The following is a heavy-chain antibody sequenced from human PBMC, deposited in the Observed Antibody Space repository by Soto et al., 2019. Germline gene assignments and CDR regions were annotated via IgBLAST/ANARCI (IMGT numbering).Heavy chain of an antibody. Sequence: QVQLQQWGAGLLKPSETLSLTCAVYGGSFSGYYWSWIRQPPGKGLEWIGEINHSGSTNYNPSLKSRVTISVDTSKNQFSLKLSSVTAADTAVYYCARDCKLLGTTGARYYYYGMDVWGQGTTVTVSS. CDR2: INHSGST. D-gene: IGHD1-7*01. CDR1: GGSFSGYY. V-gene: IGHV4-34*01. J-gene: IGHJ6*02. CDR3: ARDCKLLGTTGARYYYYGMDV.